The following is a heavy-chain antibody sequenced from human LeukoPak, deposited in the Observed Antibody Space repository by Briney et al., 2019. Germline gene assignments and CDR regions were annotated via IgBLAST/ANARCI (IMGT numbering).Heavy chain of an antibody. CDR1: GGSISSSNW. V-gene: IGHV4-4*02. CDR2: IYHSGST. CDR3: ARIRYFAWLLYGWFDP. Sequence: SGTLSLTCAVSGGSISSSNWWRWVRQPPGKGLEWVGVIYHSGSTNYNPSLRSRVTISVDKSKNQFSLKLSSVTAADTAVYYCARIRYFAWLLYGWFDPWGQGTLVTVSS. D-gene: IGHD3-9*01. J-gene: IGHJ5*02.